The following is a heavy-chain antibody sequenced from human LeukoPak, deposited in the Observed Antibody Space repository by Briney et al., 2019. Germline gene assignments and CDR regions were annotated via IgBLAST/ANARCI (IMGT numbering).Heavy chain of an antibody. CDR1: GYTFTDYY. CDR2: INYNTGGT. CDR3: AREGIGAADDSFDY. Sequence: ASVKVSCKAPGYTFTDYYMHWVRQAPGQGLEWMGWINYNTGGTNYAQKFQGRVTMTRDTSTSTAYMELSRLRSDDTAVYYCAREGIGAADDSFDYWGQGTLVTVSS. J-gene: IGHJ4*02. V-gene: IGHV1-2*02. D-gene: IGHD6-13*01.